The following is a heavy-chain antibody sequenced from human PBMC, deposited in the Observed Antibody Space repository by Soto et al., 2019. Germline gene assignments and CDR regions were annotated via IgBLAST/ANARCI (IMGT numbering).Heavy chain of an antibody. CDR2: ISSSGDTI. CDR1: GFSFSDYH. CDR3: VRDRRISGIYRGLDY. D-gene: IGHD1-20*01. Sequence: QVQLVDSGGGVVKPGGSLRLSCAASGFSFSDYHMTWIRQAPGKGLELVAYISSSGDTIYYADSVRGRFTISRDNGKDSLFLQMSSPRAEDTAMYYCVRDRRISGIYRGLDYWGRGTLVTVSP. V-gene: IGHV3-11*01. J-gene: IGHJ4*02.